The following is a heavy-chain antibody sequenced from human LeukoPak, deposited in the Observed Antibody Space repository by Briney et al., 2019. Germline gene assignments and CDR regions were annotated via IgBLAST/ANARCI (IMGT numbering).Heavy chain of an antibody. CDR3: ATSYSGSYQLENWFDP. CDR1: GYTLTELS. CDR2: FDPEDGET. D-gene: IGHD1-26*01. V-gene: IGHV1-24*01. Sequence: ASVKVSCKVSGYTLTELSMHWVRQAPGKGLEWMGGFDPEDGETIYAQKFQGRVTMTEDTSTDTAYMELSSLRSGDTAVYYCATSYSGSYQLENWFDPWGQGTLVTVSS. J-gene: IGHJ5*02.